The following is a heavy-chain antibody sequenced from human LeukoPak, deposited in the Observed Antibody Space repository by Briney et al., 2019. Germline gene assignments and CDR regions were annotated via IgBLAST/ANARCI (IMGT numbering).Heavy chain of an antibody. CDR2: ISYDGSNK. Sequence: GVSLRLSCAASGFTFSSYAMHWVRQAPGKGLEGVAVISYDGSNKYYADSVKGRFTISRDNSKNTLYLQMNSLRAEDTAVYYCARDHCSSTSCYVGYYYYYMDVWGKGTTVTVSS. J-gene: IGHJ6*03. CDR3: ARDHCSSTSCYVGYYYYYMDV. V-gene: IGHV3-30*01. D-gene: IGHD2-2*01. CDR1: GFTFSSYA.